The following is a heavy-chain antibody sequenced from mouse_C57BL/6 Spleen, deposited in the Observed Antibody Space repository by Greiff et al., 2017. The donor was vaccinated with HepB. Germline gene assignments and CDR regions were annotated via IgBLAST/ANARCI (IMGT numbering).Heavy chain of an antibody. J-gene: IGHJ2*01. CDR3: AIYYDYDY. CDR2: IYPSDSET. D-gene: IGHD2-4*01. CDR1: GYTFTSYW. Sequence: VQLQQPGAELVRPGSSVKLSCKASGYTFTSYWMDWVKQRPGQGLEWIGNIYPSDSETHYNQKFKDKATLTVDKSSSTAYMQLSSLTSEDSAVYYCAIYYDYDYWGQGTTLTVSS. V-gene: IGHV1-61*01.